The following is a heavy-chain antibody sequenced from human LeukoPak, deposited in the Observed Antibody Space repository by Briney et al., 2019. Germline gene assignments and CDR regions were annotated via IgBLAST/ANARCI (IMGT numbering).Heavy chain of an antibody. D-gene: IGHD3-22*01. Sequence: GGSLRLSCAASGFTFSSYAMSWVRQAPGKGLEWVSAISGSGGSTYYADSVKGRFTISRDNSKNTLYMQMNSLRAEDTAVYYCAKRRDYYDSTGYYYVGFDYWGQGTLVTVSS. V-gene: IGHV3-23*01. CDR2: ISGSGGST. J-gene: IGHJ4*02. CDR3: AKRRDYYDSTGYYYVGFDY. CDR1: GFTFSSYA.